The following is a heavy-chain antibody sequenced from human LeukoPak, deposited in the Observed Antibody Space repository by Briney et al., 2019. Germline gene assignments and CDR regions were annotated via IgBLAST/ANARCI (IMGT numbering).Heavy chain of an antibody. V-gene: IGHV3-9*01. CDR3: AKDISRYYDFWSGYPHDAFDI. Sequence: GGSLRLSCAASGFTFDDYAMHWVRHAPGKGLEWVSGISWNSGSIGYADSVKGRFTISRDSAENSLYLQMNSLRAEDTALYYCAKDISRYYDFWSGYPHDAFDIWGQGTMVTVSS. D-gene: IGHD3-3*01. CDR1: GFTFDDYA. CDR2: ISWNSGSI. J-gene: IGHJ3*02.